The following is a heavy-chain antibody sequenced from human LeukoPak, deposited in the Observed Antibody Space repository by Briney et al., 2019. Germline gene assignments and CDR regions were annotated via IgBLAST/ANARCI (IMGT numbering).Heavy chain of an antibody. CDR2: INPSGGST. D-gene: IGHD3-22*01. Sequence: ASVKVSCKASGYTFTGYYMHWVRQAPGQGLEWMGIINPSGGSTSYAQKFQGRVTMTRDTSTSTVYMELSSLRSEDTAVYYCARDIWYYYDSSGYYDAFDIWGQGTMVTVSS. CDR1: GYTFTGYY. V-gene: IGHV1-46*01. J-gene: IGHJ3*02. CDR3: ARDIWYYYDSSGYYDAFDI.